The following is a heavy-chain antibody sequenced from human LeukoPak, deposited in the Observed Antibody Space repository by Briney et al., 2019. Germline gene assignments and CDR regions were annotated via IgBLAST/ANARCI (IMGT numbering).Heavy chain of an antibody. CDR1: GGSISSGGYY. Sequence: SETLSLTCTVSGGSISSGGYYWSWIRQPPGKGLEWIGYIYYSGSTNYNPSLKSRVTISVDTSKNQFSLKLSSVTAADTAVYYCARAPLDYDSSGYHYYFDYWGQGTLVTVSS. D-gene: IGHD3-22*01. J-gene: IGHJ4*02. CDR3: ARAPLDYDSSGYHYYFDY. CDR2: IYYSGST. V-gene: IGHV4-61*08.